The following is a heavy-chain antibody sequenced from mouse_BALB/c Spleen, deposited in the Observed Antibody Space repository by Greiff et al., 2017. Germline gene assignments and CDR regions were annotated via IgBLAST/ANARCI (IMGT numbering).Heavy chain of an antibody. J-gene: IGHJ4*01. CDR2: INPYNDGT. Sequence: EVQLQQSGPELVKPGASVKMSCKASGYTFTSYVMHWVKQKPGQGLEWIGYINPYNDGTKYNEKFKGKATLTSDKSSSTAYMELSSLTSEDSAVYYCAREGNYYGLYAMDYWGQGTSVTVS. CDR1: GYTFTSYV. CDR3: AREGNYYGLYAMDY. D-gene: IGHD1-1*01. V-gene: IGHV1-14*01.